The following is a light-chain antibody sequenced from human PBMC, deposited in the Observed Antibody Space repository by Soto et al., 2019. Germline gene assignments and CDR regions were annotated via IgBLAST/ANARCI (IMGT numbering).Light chain of an antibody. J-gene: IGLJ1*01. CDR3: CSFAGGNSFA. CDR2: DVT. V-gene: IGLV2-11*01. Sequence: QSALTQPRSVSGSPGQSVTISCTGTSSDVGGYNYVSWYQQHPGKAPKLMIYDVTNRPSGVPDRFSGSKSGNTASLTISGLQAEDEADYYCCSFAGGNSFAFGTGTKVTVL. CDR1: SSDVGGYNY.